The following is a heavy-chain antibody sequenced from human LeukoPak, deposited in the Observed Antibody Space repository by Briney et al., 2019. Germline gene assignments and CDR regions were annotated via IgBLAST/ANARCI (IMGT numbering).Heavy chain of an antibody. D-gene: IGHD5-18*01. CDR3: ARVGIQLWSFDY. J-gene: IGHJ4*02. CDR1: GFTFSTYS. CDR2: ISPDSNYK. Sequence: PGESLRLSCAASGFTFSTYSMNWLRLAPGKGLEWVSSISPDSNYKYYVDSVKGRFTISRDNAKSSLYLQMNSLRAEDTAVYYCARVGIQLWSFDYWGQGTLVTVSS. V-gene: IGHV3-21*01.